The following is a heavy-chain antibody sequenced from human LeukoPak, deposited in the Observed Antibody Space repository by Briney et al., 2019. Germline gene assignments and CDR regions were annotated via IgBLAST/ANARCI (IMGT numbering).Heavy chain of an antibody. CDR2: INPRGGST. V-gene: IGHV1-46*01. CDR3: ARRAEYDCNDVYY. Sequence: ASVKVSCKASGYTITGYYMHWVRQAPGQGLAWVGIINPRGGSTRYAQKLQGRVTMTRDTSTSTVYMELSTLRSADTPVYYCARRAEYDCNDVYYWGQGTLVTVSS. D-gene: IGHD1-20*01. J-gene: IGHJ4*02. CDR1: GYTITGYY.